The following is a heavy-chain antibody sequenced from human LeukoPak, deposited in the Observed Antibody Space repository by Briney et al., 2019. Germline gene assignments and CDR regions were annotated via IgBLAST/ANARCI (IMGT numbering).Heavy chain of an antibody. Sequence: GGFLRLSCAASGFTFSDYYMSWIRQAPGKGLEWVSYISSSSSYTNYADSVKGRFTISRDNAKNSLYLQMNSLRAEDTAVYYCASLVGANDYWGQGTLVTVSS. CDR1: GFTFSDYY. J-gene: IGHJ4*02. CDR3: ASLVGANDY. V-gene: IGHV3-11*03. CDR2: ISSSSSYT. D-gene: IGHD1-26*01.